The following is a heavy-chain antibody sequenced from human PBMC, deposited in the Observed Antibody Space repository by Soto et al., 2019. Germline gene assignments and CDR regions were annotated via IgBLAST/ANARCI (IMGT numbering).Heavy chain of an antibody. D-gene: IGHD3-10*01. CDR2: INSDGSST. CDR1: GFTFSSYW. Sequence: EVQLVESGGGLVQPGGSLGLSCAASGFTFSSYWMHWVRQAPGKGLVWVSRINSDGSSTIYADSVKGRFTISRDNAKNTLYLQMNSLRAEDTAVYYCARSSGGGDFDYWGQGILVTVSS. V-gene: IGHV3-74*01. CDR3: ARSSGGGDFDY. J-gene: IGHJ4*02.